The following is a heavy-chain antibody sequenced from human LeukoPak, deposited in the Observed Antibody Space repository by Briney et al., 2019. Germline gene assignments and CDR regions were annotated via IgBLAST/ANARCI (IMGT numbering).Heavy chain of an antibody. Sequence: SETLTLPCTVSGGSISSYDGSWIRQPAGKGLEWIGRIYTSGSTNYNPSLKSRVTMSVDTSKNQFSLKLSSVTAADTAVYYCARGSYWNDNYFYDWGQGTLVTVSS. V-gene: IGHV4-4*07. CDR3: ARGSYWNDNYFYD. CDR2: IYTSGST. CDR1: GGSISSYD. J-gene: IGHJ4*02. D-gene: IGHD1-1*01.